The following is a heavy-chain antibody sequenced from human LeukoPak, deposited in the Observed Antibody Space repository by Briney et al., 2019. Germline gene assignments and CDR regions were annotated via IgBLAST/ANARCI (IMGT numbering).Heavy chain of an antibody. J-gene: IGHJ4*02. CDR2: ISSSSSYI. CDR3: ARSGDYGEGFDY. D-gene: IGHD4-17*01. V-gene: IGHV3-21*01. CDR1: GFTFSSYS. Sequence: PGGALRLSCAASGFTFSSYSRNWVRQAPGRGLEWVSSISSSSSYIYYADSVKGRFTISRDNAKNSLYLQMNSLRAEDTAVYYCARSGDYGEGFDYWGQGTLVTVSS.